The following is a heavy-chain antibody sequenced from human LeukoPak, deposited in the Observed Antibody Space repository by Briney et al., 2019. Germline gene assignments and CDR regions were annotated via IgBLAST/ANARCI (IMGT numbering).Heavy chain of an antibody. Sequence: SETLSLTCAVYVGSFSGYYWSWMRQPPGKGLEWIGEINHSGSTNYNPSLKSRVTISVDTSKNQFSLKLSSVTAADTAVYYCARGRTWGGRGGRYYFDYWGQGTLVTVSS. D-gene: IGHD3-16*01. CDR1: VGSFSGYY. J-gene: IGHJ4*02. CDR2: INHSGST. CDR3: ARGRTWGGRGGRYYFDY. V-gene: IGHV4-34*01.